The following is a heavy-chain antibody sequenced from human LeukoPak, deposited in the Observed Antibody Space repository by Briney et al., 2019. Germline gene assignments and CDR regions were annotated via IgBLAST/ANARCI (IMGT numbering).Heavy chain of an antibody. CDR3: ARQGYGSGKYYYYYGMDV. Sequence: SETLSLTCTVSGGSISSSSYYWGWIRQPPGTGLEWIGSIYYSGSTYYNPSLKSRVAISVDTSKNQFSLKPSSVTAADTAVYYCARQGYGSGKYYYYYGMDVWGQGTTVTVSS. V-gene: IGHV4-39*01. J-gene: IGHJ6*02. CDR1: GGSISSSSYY. CDR2: IYYSGST. D-gene: IGHD3-10*01.